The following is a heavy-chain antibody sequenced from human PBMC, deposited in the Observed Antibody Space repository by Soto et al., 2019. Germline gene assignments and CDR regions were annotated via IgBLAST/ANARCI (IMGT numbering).Heavy chain of an antibody. D-gene: IGHD6-13*01. J-gene: IGHJ3*02. CDR1: GFTFSSYG. Sequence: GGSLRLSCAASGFTFSSYGMHWVRQAPGKGLEWVAVISYDGSNKYYADSVKGGFTISRDNSKNTLYLQMNSLRAEDTAVYYCAKDDDSSSWYDNDAFDIWGQGTMVTVSS. CDR3: AKDDDSSSWYDNDAFDI. V-gene: IGHV3-30*18. CDR2: ISYDGSNK.